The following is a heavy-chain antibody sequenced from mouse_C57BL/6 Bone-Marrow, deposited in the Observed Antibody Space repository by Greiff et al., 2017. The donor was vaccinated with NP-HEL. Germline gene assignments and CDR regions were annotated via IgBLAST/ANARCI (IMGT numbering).Heavy chain of an antibody. J-gene: IGHJ4*01. CDR1: GFTFSDYG. D-gene: IGHD2-5*01. CDR2: ISSGSSAI. V-gene: IGHV5-17*01. Sequence: EVKLMESGGGLVKPGGSLKLSCAASGFTFSDYGMHWVRLAPEKGLEWVAYISSGSSAIYYADTVKGRFTISRDNAKNTLFLQMTSLRSEDTAMYYCARYSNHAMDYWGQGTSVTVSS. CDR3: ARYSNHAMDY.